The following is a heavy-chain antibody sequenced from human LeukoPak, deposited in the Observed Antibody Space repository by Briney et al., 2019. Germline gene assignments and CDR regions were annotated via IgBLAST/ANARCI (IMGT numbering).Heavy chain of an antibody. D-gene: IGHD3-22*01. CDR3: ARFTGYDSSGYYSRGFDY. Sequence: SETLSLTCSVSGGSLSNYYWTWIRQSPGKGLEWIGNIYYSGSTNYNSSLKSRVTISVGPSKNQLSLKLSSVTAADTAVYYCARFTGYDSSGYYSRGFDYWGQGTLVTVSS. J-gene: IGHJ4*02. CDR2: IYYSGST. V-gene: IGHV4-59*08. CDR1: GGSLSNYY.